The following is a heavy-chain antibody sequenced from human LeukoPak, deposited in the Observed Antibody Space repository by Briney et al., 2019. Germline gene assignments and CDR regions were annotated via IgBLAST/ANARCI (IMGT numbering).Heavy chain of an antibody. CDR3: ARETVVVTAGGYYYYMDV. D-gene: IGHD2-21*02. Sequence: GGSLRLSCAASGFSFSRYWMSWVRQAPGKGLEWVANIKQDGSEKNYVESVKGRFTISRDNAKNSLYLQMNSLRAEDTAVYYCARETVVVTAGGYYYYMDVWGKGTTVTISS. CDR1: GFSFSRYW. J-gene: IGHJ6*03. CDR2: IKQDGSEK. V-gene: IGHV3-7*01.